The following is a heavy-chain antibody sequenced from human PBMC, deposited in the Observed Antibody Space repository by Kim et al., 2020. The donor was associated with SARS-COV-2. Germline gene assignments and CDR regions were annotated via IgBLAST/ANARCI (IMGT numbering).Heavy chain of an antibody. J-gene: IGHJ6*02. CDR3: ARADIQLWYYGMDV. V-gene: IGHV3-53*04. D-gene: IGHD5-18*01. CDR2: IYSGGST. Sequence: GGSLRLSCAASGFTVSSNYMSWVRQAPGKGLEWVSVIYSGGSTYYADSVKGRFTISRHNSKNTLYLQMNSLRAEDTAVYYCARADIQLWYYGMDVWGQGTTVTVSS. CDR1: GFTVSSNY.